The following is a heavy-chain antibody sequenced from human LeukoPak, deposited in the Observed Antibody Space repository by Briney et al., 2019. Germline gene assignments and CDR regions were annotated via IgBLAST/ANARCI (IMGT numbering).Heavy chain of an antibody. CDR3: ARLPYCGGDCYPNWFDP. D-gene: IGHD2-21*02. CDR2: IYPGDSDT. J-gene: IGHJ5*02. CDR1: GYSFTTHW. V-gene: IGHV5-51*01. Sequence: GESLKTSCKGSGYSFTTHWIGWVRQMPGKGPESMGIIYPGDSDTRYSPSFQGQVTISADKSISTSYLQFSSLKASDTAMYYCARLPYCGGDCYPNWFDPWGQGTLVTVSS.